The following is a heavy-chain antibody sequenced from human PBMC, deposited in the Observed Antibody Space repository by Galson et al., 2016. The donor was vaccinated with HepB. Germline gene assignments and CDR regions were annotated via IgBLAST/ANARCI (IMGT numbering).Heavy chain of an antibody. CDR1: GFAFSTYA. Sequence: SLRLSCAASGFAFSTYALTWVRQAPGKGLEWVSTISGSGGSTHYAGSVKGRFTISRDNSKNTLYLQMNSLRAEDTAVYYCAKDDVKDCGDTQHYWGQGTLVTVSS. J-gene: IGHJ4*02. V-gene: IGHV3-23*01. CDR2: ISGSGGST. D-gene: IGHD4-17*01. CDR3: AKDDVKDCGDTQHY.